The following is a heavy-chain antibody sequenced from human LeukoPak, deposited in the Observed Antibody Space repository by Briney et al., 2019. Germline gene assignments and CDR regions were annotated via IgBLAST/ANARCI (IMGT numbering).Heavy chain of an antibody. V-gene: IGHV3-30*02. CDR2: IRYDGSIK. CDR3: AKDEGLQFIDY. CDR1: GFSFSTYA. D-gene: IGHD5-24*01. Sequence: GSLRLSCAASGFSFSTYAMHWVRQAPGKGLEWVAFIRYDGSIKYYADSVKGRFTISRDNSKNTVYVQMNSLRPEDTAVYYCAKDEGLQFIDYWGQGTLVTVSS. J-gene: IGHJ4*02.